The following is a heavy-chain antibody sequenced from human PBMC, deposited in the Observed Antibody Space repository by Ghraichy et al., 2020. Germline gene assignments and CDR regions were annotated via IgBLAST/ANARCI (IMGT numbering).Heavy chain of an antibody. Sequence: ASVKVSCKASGYTFTSYAMHWVRQAPGQSLEWIGLINADNGNTKYSQKFQGRVTITRDTSASPAYMELSSLRSEDTAVYYCAREYYDTLTGYYKLFDYWGQGTLVTVSP. D-gene: IGHD3-9*01. CDR1: GYTFTSYA. V-gene: IGHV1-3*01. J-gene: IGHJ4*02. CDR2: INADNGNT. CDR3: AREYYDTLTGYYKLFDY.